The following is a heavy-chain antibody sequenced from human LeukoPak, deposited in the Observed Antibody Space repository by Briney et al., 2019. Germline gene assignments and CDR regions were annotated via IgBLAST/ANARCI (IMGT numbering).Heavy chain of an antibody. Sequence: GGSLRLSCAASGFTFTNYAMTWVRQAPGKGLEWVANIKQDGSEKYYVDSVKGRFTISRDNAKNSLYLHMNSLRAEDTNVYYCARYSGSYHGFDYWGQGTLVTVSS. CDR2: IKQDGSEK. CDR1: GFTFTNYA. J-gene: IGHJ4*02. CDR3: ARYSGSYHGFDY. V-gene: IGHV3-7*04. D-gene: IGHD1-26*01.